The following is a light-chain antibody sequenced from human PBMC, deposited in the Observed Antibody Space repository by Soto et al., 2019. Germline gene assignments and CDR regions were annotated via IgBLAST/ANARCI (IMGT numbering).Light chain of an antibody. CDR3: QAWDSSTASYV. J-gene: IGLJ1*01. V-gene: IGLV3-1*01. Sequence: SYELTQPPSVSVSPGQTGSITCSGDKLGDKYACWYQKKPGQSPVLVIYQDSKRPSGIPERFSGSNSGNTATLTISGTQAMDEADYYCQAWDSSTASYVFGTGTKLTVL. CDR1: KLGDKY. CDR2: QDS.